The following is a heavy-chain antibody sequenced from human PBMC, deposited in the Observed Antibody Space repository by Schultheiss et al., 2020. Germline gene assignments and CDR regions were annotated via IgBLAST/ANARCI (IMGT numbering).Heavy chain of an antibody. Sequence: GGSLRLSCAASGFTFSTYAMTWVRQAPGKGLEWVSYISSSGSTIYYADSVKGRFTISRDNAKNSLYLQMNSLRAEDTAVYYCARGLRYSYGPPNDYWGQGTLVTVSS. CDR3: ARGLRYSYGPPNDY. J-gene: IGHJ4*02. CDR1: GFTFSTYA. CDR2: ISSSGSTI. V-gene: IGHV3-48*04. D-gene: IGHD5-18*01.